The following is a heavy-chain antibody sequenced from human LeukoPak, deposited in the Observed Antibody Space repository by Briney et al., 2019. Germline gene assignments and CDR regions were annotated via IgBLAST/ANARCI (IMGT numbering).Heavy chain of an antibody. CDR1: GFTFISYW. D-gene: IGHD2-15*01. CDR3: ARVGVGSYNWFDP. Sequence: GGSLRLSCAASGFTFISYWMHWVRQAPGKGVVWVSRVNADGSNTNYADSVKGRFTISRDNAENTLYLQMNSLRAEDTAVYYCARVGVGSYNWFDPWGQGTMVTVSS. J-gene: IGHJ5*02. CDR2: VNADGSNT. V-gene: IGHV3-74*01.